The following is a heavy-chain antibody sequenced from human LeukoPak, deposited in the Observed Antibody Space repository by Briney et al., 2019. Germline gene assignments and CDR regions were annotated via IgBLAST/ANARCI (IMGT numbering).Heavy chain of an antibody. J-gene: IGHJ4*02. CDR3: ARVGWLVRYFDY. Sequence: GGSLRLSCAASGFTFSSYAMHWVRQAPGKGLEWVAVISYDGSNKYYADSVKGRFTISRDNSKNTLYLQMNSLRAEDTAVYYCARVGWLVRYFDYWGQETLVTVSS. V-gene: IGHV3-30*04. D-gene: IGHD6-19*01. CDR1: GFTFSSYA. CDR2: ISYDGSNK.